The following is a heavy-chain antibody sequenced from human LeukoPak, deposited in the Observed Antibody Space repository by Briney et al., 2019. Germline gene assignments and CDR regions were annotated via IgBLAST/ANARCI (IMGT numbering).Heavy chain of an antibody. CDR1: GFTFDDYA. CDR2: ISWNSGSI. Sequence: GRSLRLSCAASGFTFDDYAMHWVRQAPGKGLEWVSGISWNSGSIGYADSVKGRFTISSDNAKNSLYLQMNSLRAEDTALYYCATSQGVTTDFDYWGQGTLVTVSS. D-gene: IGHD4-17*01. CDR3: ATSQGVTTDFDY. V-gene: IGHV3-9*01. J-gene: IGHJ4*02.